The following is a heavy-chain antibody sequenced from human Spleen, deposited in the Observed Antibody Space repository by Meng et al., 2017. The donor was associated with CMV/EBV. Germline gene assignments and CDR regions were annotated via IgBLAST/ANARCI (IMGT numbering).Heavy chain of an antibody. V-gene: IGHV1-69*04. CDR3: AREGNGNNLFSFDP. CDR1: GRTFVNFR. Sequence: DSGRTFVNFRSSWVRQAHGEGLEWVGSIIPNVGIESYRQRFQRKLAISVDTSANTDYIDLGRMRSEDTAVYYCAREGNGNNLFSFDPWGQGTLVTVSS. CDR2: IIPNVGIE. J-gene: IGHJ5*02. D-gene: IGHD5-24*01.